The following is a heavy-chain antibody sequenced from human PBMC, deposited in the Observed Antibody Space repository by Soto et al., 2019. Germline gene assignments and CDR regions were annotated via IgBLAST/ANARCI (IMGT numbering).Heavy chain of an antibody. CDR2: IIPSFGTP. Sequence: QVQLVQSGDEVKKPGSSVKVSCKASGGSFSSYAFSWVRQAPGQGLEWMGGIIPSFGTPNYAQRFQGRVTISADESTTTVDMDLRRLRSEDTAVYYCARGSSSTVGTTGWFDPWGQGTRVTVSS. J-gene: IGHJ5*02. V-gene: IGHV1-69*01. D-gene: IGHD1-26*01. CDR3: ARGSSSTVGTTGWFDP. CDR1: GGSFSSYA.